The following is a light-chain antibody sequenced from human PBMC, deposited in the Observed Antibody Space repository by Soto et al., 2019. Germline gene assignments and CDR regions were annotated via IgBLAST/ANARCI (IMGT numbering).Light chain of an antibody. J-gene: IGKJ2*01. CDR3: QQYRNWPPTYT. CDR2: GAS. Sequence: EIVMTQSPATLSVSPGERATLSCRASQSVSTNLAWYQQKPGQGPRLLIYGASTRATGIPARFSGSGSETEFTLTISSLQSEDFAVYYCQQYRNWPPTYTFGQGTKLEIK. V-gene: IGKV3-15*01. CDR1: QSVSTN.